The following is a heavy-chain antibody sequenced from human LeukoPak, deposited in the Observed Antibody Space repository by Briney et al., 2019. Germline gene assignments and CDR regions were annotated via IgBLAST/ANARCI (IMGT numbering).Heavy chain of an antibody. D-gene: IGHD6-19*01. CDR1: GFTFSNYN. Sequence: GGSLRLSCAASGFTFSNYNMNWVRQAPGKALEWVSSITSSGTYIFYADSVKGRFTISRDNAKNSLYLQMNSLGPEDTAVYYCARDLHSGWPFSEFDYMDVWGKGTTVTVSS. J-gene: IGHJ6*03. CDR3: ARDLHSGWPFSEFDYMDV. CDR2: ITSSGTYI. V-gene: IGHV3-21*01.